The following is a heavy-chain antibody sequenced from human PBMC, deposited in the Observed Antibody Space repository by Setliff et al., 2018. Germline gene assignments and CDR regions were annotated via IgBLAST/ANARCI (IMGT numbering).Heavy chain of an antibody. Sequence: PSETLSLTCTVSGGSISSSSYYWGWIRQPPGKGLEWIGSIYYSGSTYYNPSLKSRVTISVDTSKNQFSLKLSSVTAADTVVYYCARRETYYNFWSGYFDYWGQGTLVTVSS. J-gene: IGHJ4*02. V-gene: IGHV4-39*07. CDR3: ARRETYYNFWSGYFDY. CDR1: GGSISSSSYY. D-gene: IGHD3-3*01. CDR2: IYYSGST.